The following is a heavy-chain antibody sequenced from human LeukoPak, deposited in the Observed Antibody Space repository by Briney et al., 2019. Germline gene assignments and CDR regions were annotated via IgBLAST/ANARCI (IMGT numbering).Heavy chain of an antibody. V-gene: IGHV4-38-2*01. J-gene: IGHJ6*03. CDR1: GYPVSSGYY. D-gene: IGHD3-10*01. CDR3: ARSLGTMVRGTNYYYYYYMDV. Sequence: PSETLSLTCAVSGYPVSSGYYWGWIRQPPGKGLEWIGSIYHSGSTYYNPSLKSRVTISVDTSKNQFSLRLSSVTAADTAVYYCARSLGTMVRGTNYYYYYYMDVWGKGTTVTVSS. CDR2: IYHSGST.